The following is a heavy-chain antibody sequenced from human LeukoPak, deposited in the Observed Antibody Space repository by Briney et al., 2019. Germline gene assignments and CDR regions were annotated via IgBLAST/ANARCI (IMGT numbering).Heavy chain of an antibody. V-gene: IGHV4-34*01. J-gene: IGHJ4*02. CDR1: GGSFSDYY. CDR2: INHSGTS. CDR3: ARGPGVLDY. Sequence: SETLSLTCAVYGGSFSDYYWSWIRQPPGKGLEWIAEINHSGTSNYSPSLKSRVTISVDTSKNQLSLKLNSVTAADTAVYYCARGPGVLDYWGQGTLVTVSS.